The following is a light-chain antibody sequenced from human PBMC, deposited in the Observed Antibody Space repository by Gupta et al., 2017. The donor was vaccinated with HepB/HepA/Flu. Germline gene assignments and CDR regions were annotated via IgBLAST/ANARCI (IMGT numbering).Light chain of an antibody. CDR3: LQYDDVPPT. CDR1: RGIYNY. CDR2: DAS. J-gene: IGKJ3*01. V-gene: IGKV1-33*01. Sequence: DIQMTQSPSSLSASVGDRVTITCQASRGIYNYLNWYQQKPGKAPKLLIYDASNLETGVPSRFSGSGSGTGFTFTISSLQPEDIATYFCLQYDDVPPTFGPGTKEDI.